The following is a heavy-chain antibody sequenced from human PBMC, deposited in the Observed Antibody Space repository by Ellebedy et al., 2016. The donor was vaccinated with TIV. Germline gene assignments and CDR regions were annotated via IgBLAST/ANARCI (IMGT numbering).Heavy chain of an antibody. CDR3: AGARYYEILTGYNSDLTNLLFDDAFSI. J-gene: IGHJ3*02. V-gene: IGHV4-59*01. CDR1: GGSFSRYY. CDR2: IYYSGST. Sequence: MPSETLSLTCTVSGGSFSRYYWSWIRQPPGRGLEWIGYIYYSGSTNYNPSLKSRVTMSVDTSKNQFSLKLRSVTAADTAVYYCAGARYYEILTGYNSDLTNLLFDDAFSIWGQGARVTVS. D-gene: IGHD3-9*01.